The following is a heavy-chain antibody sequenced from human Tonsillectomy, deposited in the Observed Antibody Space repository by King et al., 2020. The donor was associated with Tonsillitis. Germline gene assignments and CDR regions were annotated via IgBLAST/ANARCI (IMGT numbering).Heavy chain of an antibody. CDR2: IKQDGSEK. J-gene: IGHJ4*02. D-gene: IGHD1-7*01. V-gene: IGHV3-7*03. CDR3: ARERELELLTPDYFDS. Sequence: DVQLVQSGGGLVQPGGSLRLSCAASGFTFSSYWMSWVRQAPGKGLEWVANIKQDGSEKYYVDSVKGRFTISRENAKNSLYLKMNSLRAEATAVYYCARERELELLTPDYFDSRGQGTLVTVSS. CDR1: GFTFSSYW.